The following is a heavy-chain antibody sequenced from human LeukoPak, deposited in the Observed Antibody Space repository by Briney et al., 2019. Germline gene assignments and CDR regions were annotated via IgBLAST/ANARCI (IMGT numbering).Heavy chain of an antibody. CDR2: IYYSGST. J-gene: IGHJ4*02. CDR3: ARERATGFDY. Sequence: SETLSLTCTVSGGSISSYYWSWIRQPPGKGLEWIGYIYYSGSTNYNPSLKSRVTISVDTSKNQFSLKLSSVTAADTAVYYCARERATGFDYWGQGTLVTVSS. V-gene: IGHV4-59*01. D-gene: IGHD5-12*01. CDR1: GGSISSYY.